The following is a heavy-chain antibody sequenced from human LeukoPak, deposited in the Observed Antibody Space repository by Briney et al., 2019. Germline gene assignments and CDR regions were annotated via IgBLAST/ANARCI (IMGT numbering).Heavy chain of an antibody. CDR2: IWYDGSNK. Sequence: PGGSLRLSCAASGFTFSSYGMHWVRQAPGKGLEWVAVIWYDGSNKYYADSVKGRFTISRDNSKNTLYLQMNSLRAEDTAVYYCARALGGGPMVRGDYYFDYWGQGTLVTVSS. D-gene: IGHD3-10*01. CDR1: GFTFSSYG. V-gene: IGHV3-33*01. CDR3: ARALGGGPMVRGDYYFDY. J-gene: IGHJ4*02.